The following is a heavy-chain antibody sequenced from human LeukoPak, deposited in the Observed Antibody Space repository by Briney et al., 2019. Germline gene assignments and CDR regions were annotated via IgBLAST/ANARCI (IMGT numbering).Heavy chain of an antibody. CDR2: ITSSGGST. D-gene: IGHD3-22*01. CDR1: GFTFSSYA. J-gene: IGHJ4*02. V-gene: IGHV3-23*01. Sequence: PGGSLRLSCAASGFTFSSYAVSWVRQAPGKGLEWVSSITSSGGSTYYAGSVKGQFTISRDNSKNTVYLQMNSLRAEDTAVYYCAKDRPNYYDSSGHYYRRNGDYWGQGTLVTVSS. CDR3: AKDRPNYYDSSGHYYRRNGDY.